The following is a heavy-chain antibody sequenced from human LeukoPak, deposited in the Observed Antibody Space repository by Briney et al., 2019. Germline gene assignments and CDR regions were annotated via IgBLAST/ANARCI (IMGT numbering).Heavy chain of an antibody. CDR3: ARDWVPRGYSYGWGNWFDP. J-gene: IGHJ5*02. CDR1: GGSISSGFNY. CDR2: IYYSGST. D-gene: IGHD5-18*01. Sequence: PSETLSLTCTVFGGSISSGFNYWSWIRQPAGKGLEWIGYIYYSGSTNYNPSLKSRVTISVDTSKNQFSLKLSSVTAADTAVYYCARDWVPRGYSYGWGNWFDPWGQGTLVTVSS. V-gene: IGHV4-61*10.